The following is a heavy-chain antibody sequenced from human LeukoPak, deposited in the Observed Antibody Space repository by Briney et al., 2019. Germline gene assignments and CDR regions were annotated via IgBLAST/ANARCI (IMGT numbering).Heavy chain of an antibody. V-gene: IGHV3-23*01. D-gene: IGHD3-10*01. CDR1: GFTFSSYA. J-gene: IGHJ4*02. CDR3: AKIPWAYGQLSDY. Sequence: PRGSLRLSCAASGFTFSSYAMSWVRQAPGKGLEWVSAISGSGGSTYYADSVKGRFTISRDNSKNTLYLQMNSLRAEDTAVYYCAKIPWAYGQLSDYWGQGTLVTVSS. CDR2: ISGSGGST.